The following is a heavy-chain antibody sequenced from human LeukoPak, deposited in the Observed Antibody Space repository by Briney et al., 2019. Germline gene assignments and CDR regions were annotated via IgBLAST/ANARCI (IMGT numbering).Heavy chain of an antibody. Sequence: GSLRLSCAASGFTFSSYWMSWVRQAPGKGLEWVANIKQDGSGKYYVDSVKGRFTIARDNAKNSLYLQMNSLRAEDTAVYYCARRGDYDFWSGYNYYYYYMDVWGKGTTVTVSS. CDR3: ARRGDYDFWSGYNYYYYYMDV. V-gene: IGHV3-7*01. D-gene: IGHD3-3*01. CDR1: GFTFSSYW. J-gene: IGHJ6*03. CDR2: IKQDGSGK.